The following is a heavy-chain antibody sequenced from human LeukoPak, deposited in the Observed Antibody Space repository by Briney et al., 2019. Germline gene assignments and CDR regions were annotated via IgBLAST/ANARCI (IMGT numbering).Heavy chain of an antibody. D-gene: IGHD6-19*01. CDR1: GFIFSVYE. Sequence: GGSLRLSRAASGFIFSVYEMNWVRQAPGKGLEWVSYISNSGNTIYYADSLKGRFTISRDNAKNSLYLQMNSLRAEDTAVYYCARDLGIAVPRSIDYWGQGTLVTVSS. V-gene: IGHV3-48*03. J-gene: IGHJ4*02. CDR3: ARDLGIAVPRSIDY. CDR2: ISNSGNTI.